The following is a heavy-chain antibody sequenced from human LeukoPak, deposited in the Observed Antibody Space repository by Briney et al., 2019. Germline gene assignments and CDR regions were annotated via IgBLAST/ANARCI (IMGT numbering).Heavy chain of an antibody. J-gene: IGHJ4*02. D-gene: IGHD1-26*01. Sequence: GESLKISCKGSGYSFTSYWIDWVRQMPGKGLEWMGIIYPGDSETRYSPSFQGQVTISVDKSINTAYLQWSSLKASDTAMCYCARLGGSFYRPFVDYWGQGILVTVSS. CDR1: GYSFTSYW. V-gene: IGHV5-51*01. CDR3: ARLGGSFYRPFVDY. CDR2: IYPGDSET.